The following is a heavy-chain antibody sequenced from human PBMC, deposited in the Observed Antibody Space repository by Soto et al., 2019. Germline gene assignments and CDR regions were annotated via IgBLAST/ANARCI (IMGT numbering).Heavy chain of an antibody. Sequence: ASVKVSCKASGYTFTSYYMHWVRQAPGQGLEWMGIINPSGGSTNYAQKLQGRVTMTTDTSTSTAYMELRSLRSDDTAVYYCAREIVVVLAAIPYYYYMDVWGKGTTVTVSS. CDR1: GYTFTSYY. CDR2: INPSGGST. D-gene: IGHD2-2*01. V-gene: IGHV1-46*01. CDR3: AREIVVVLAAIPYYYYMDV. J-gene: IGHJ6*03.